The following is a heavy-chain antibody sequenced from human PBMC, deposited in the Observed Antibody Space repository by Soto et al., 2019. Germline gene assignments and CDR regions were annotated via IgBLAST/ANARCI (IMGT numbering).Heavy chain of an antibody. CDR3: ARVRSTTPRDH. D-gene: IGHD6-13*01. Sequence: HRLSCASSEFTFISYWMSWVRQAPGKGLEWVAHIKQDGSEIYYMDSVKSRLTIYIYNDKNALSLQMNSLRAEDTAADYCARVRSTTPRDHWDQVTLVTVSS. CDR1: EFTFISYW. V-gene: IGHV3-7*01. CDR2: IKQDGSEI. J-gene: IGHJ4*02.